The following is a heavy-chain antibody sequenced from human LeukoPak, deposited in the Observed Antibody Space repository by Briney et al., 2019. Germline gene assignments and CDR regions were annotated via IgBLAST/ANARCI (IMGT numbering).Heavy chain of an antibody. Sequence: SETLSLTCTVSGGSISTFYWTWIRQPAGKGLEWIGRILNDGSTNYNPSLKRRVTMSVGTSKNQFSLKVNSVTAADTAVYYCARGSMGGSGSYYRDYYYGMDVWGQGITVTVSS. CDR1: GGSISTFY. CDR3: ARGSMGGSGSYYRDYYYGMDV. D-gene: IGHD3-10*01. CDR2: ILNDGST. V-gene: IGHV4-4*07. J-gene: IGHJ6*02.